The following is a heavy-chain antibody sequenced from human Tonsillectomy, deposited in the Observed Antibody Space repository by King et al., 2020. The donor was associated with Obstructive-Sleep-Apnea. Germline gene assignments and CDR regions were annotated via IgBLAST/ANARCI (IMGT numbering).Heavy chain of an antibody. J-gene: IGHJ4*02. Sequence: QLQESGPGLVQPSETLSLTCTVSGGSISSYYWSWIRQPPGKGLEWIGYIYYTGSTNYNPSLRSRVTISVDTSKNQFSLKLSSVTATDTAVYYCTRGRGWYSPFDYWGQGSLVTVSS. D-gene: IGHD6-19*01. CDR1: GGSISSYY. V-gene: IGHV4-59*08. CDR2: IYYTGST. CDR3: TRGRGWYSPFDY.